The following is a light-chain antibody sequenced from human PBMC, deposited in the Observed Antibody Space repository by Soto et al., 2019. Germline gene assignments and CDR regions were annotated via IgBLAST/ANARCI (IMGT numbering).Light chain of an antibody. CDR3: QQCSNWPRT. V-gene: IGKV3-11*01. Sequence: EIVLTQSPATLSLSPGERATRSFRASESISDYLAWYQQKPGQAPRLLIYAASSRATGIPARSSGSGSGTDFTLTISSLEPEDCAVYYCQQCSNWPRTFGQGTKVDI. CDR2: AAS. J-gene: IGKJ1*01. CDR1: ESISDY.